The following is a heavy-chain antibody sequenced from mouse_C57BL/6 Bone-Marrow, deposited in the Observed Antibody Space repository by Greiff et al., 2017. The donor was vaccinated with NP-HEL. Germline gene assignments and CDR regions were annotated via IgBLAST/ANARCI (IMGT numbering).Heavy chain of an antibody. V-gene: IGHV1-26*01. J-gene: IGHJ4*01. CDR2: INPNNGGT. CDR3: ARRAYYYGYAMDY. D-gene: IGHD1-1*01. CDR1: GYTFTDYY. Sequence: VQLQQSGPELVKPGASVKISCKASGYTFTDYYMNWVKQSHGKSLEWIGDINPNNGGTSYNQKFKGKATLTVDKSSSTAYMELRSLTSEDSAVYYCARRAYYYGYAMDYWGQGTSVTVSS.